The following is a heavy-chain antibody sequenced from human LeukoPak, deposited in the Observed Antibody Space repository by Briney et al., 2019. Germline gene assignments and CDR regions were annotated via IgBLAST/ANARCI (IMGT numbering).Heavy chain of an antibody. CDR3: ARGRSSWLLPDHYGMDV. CDR1: GYTFTGYY. J-gene: IGHJ6*02. CDR2: MNPNSGNT. Sequence: ASVKVSCKASGYTFTGYYMHWVRQAPGQGLEWMGWMNPNSGNTGYAQKFQGRVTMTRNTSISTAYMELSSLRSEDTAVYYCARGRSSWLLPDHYGMDVWGQGTTVTVSS. D-gene: IGHD3-22*01. V-gene: IGHV1-8*02.